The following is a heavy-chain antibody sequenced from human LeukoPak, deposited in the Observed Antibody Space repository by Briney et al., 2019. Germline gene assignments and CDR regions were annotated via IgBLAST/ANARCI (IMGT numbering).Heavy chain of an antibody. Sequence: PGGSLRLSCAASGFTFSSYSMNWVRQAPGKGLEWVSSISSSSSYIYYADSVKGRFTISRDNAKNSLYLQMNSLRAEDTAVYYCARDIWGCSSTSCYYYMDVWGKGTTVTISS. CDR2: ISSSSSYI. D-gene: IGHD2-2*01. CDR1: GFTFSSYS. J-gene: IGHJ6*03. CDR3: ARDIWGCSSTSCYYYMDV. V-gene: IGHV3-21*01.